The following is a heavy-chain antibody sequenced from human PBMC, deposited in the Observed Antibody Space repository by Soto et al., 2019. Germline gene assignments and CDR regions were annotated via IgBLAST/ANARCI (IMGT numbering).Heavy chain of an antibody. CDR1: GYTFTSYG. D-gene: IGHD5-12*01. CDR2: ISAYNGNT. CDR3: ARDREMASHAEGAFDI. Sequence: ASVKVSCKASGYTFTSYGISWVRQAPGQGLEWMGWISAYNGNTNYAQKLQGRVTMTTDTSTSTAYMELRSLRSDDTAVYYCARDREMASHAEGAFDIWGQGTMVTV. J-gene: IGHJ3*02. V-gene: IGHV1-18*01.